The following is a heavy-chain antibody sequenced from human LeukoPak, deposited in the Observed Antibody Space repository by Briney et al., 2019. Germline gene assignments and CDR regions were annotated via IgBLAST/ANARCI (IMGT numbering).Heavy chain of an antibody. Sequence: GGSLRLSCAASGFTFSSYSMNWVRQAPGKGLEWVSSISSSSYIYYADSVKGRFTISRDNAKNSLYLQMNSLRAEDTAVYYCARDFQSITIFGVVTQYRDFGYWGQGTLVTVSS. CDR1: GFTFSSYS. CDR3: ARDFQSITIFGVVTQYRDFGY. CDR2: ISSSSYI. J-gene: IGHJ4*02. D-gene: IGHD3-3*01. V-gene: IGHV3-21*01.